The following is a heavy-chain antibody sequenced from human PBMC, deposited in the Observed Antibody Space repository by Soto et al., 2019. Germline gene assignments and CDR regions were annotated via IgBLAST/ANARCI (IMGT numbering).Heavy chain of an antibody. J-gene: IGHJ6*02. CDR2: IDPSDSYT. Sequence: GGSLKISCKGSGYSFTSYWISWVRQMPGKGLEWMGRIDPSDSYTNYSPSFQGHVTISADKSISTASLQWSSLKASDTAMYSCARHCSGGSFSVLADYYSYGMDVWGQGTTVTAPS. CDR1: GYSFTSYW. D-gene: IGHD2-15*01. V-gene: IGHV5-10-1*01. CDR3: ARHCSGGSFSVLADYYSYGMDV.